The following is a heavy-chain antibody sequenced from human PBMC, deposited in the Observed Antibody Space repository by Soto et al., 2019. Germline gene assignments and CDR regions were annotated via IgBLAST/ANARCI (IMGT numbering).Heavy chain of an antibody. J-gene: IGHJ4*02. V-gene: IGHV1-3*05. CDR1: GYTFTSYA. CDR2: INAGNGNT. D-gene: IGHD6-19*01. CDR3: ARDRSSGYGAFDY. Sequence: QVQLVQSGAEEKKPGASVKVSCKASGYTFTSYAMHWVRQAPGQRLEWMGWINAGNGNTKYSQKFQGRVTITRDTSASTAYMELSSLRSEDTAVYYCARDRSSGYGAFDYWGQGTLVTVSS.